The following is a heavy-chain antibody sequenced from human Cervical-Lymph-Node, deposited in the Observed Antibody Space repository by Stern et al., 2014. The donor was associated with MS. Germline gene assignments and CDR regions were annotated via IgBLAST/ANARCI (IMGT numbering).Heavy chain of an antibody. D-gene: IGHD6-19*01. V-gene: IGHV1-69*01. CDR3: ARARGYSSGWYYYYYGMDV. Sequence: QVQLMQSGAEVKKPGSSVKVSCKASGGTFSSYAISWVRQAPGQGLEWMGGIIPIFGTANYAQKFQGRVTITADESTSTAYMELSSLRSEDTAVYYCARARGYSSGWYYYYYGMDVWGQGTTVTVSS. CDR2: IIPIFGTA. CDR1: GGTFSSYA. J-gene: IGHJ6*02.